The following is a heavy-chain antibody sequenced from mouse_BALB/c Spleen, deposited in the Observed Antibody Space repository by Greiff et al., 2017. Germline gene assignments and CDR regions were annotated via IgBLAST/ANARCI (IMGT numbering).Heavy chain of an antibody. J-gene: IGHJ3*01. CDR3: TRLDGNPWFAY. D-gene: IGHD2-1*01. CDR1: GYTFTDYE. V-gene: IGHV1-15*01. CDR2: IDPETGGT. Sequence: VQLQQSGAELVRPGASVTLSCKASGYTFTDYEMHWVKQTPVHGLEWIGAIDPETGGTAYNQKFKGKATLTADKSSSTAYMELRSLTSEDSAVYYCTRLDGNPWFAYWGQGTLVTVSA.